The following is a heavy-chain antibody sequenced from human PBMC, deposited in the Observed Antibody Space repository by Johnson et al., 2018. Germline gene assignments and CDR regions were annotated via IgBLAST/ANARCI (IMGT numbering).Heavy chain of an antibody. CDR1: GFTFRDYD. CDR3: VRDLGFCRNGIGSDSKDV. CDR2: ITNTGRTI. J-gene: IGHJ6*04. Sequence: QVQLVESGGGLVKPGGSLRLSCTASGFTFRDYDMIWIRQAPGQGLEWVSYITNTGRTIYDADSVKGRFAISRDNAKKSLYLQMNSLRVEDTAVYYCVRDLGFCRNGIGSDSKDVWGKGTKVPVSS. D-gene: IGHD2-8*01. V-gene: IGHV3-11*04.